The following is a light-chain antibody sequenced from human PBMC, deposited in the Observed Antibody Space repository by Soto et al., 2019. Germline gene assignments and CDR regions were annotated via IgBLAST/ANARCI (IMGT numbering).Light chain of an antibody. CDR1: QSVRSD. Sequence: EIVLTQSPATLSLSPGERATLSCRASQSVRSDLAWYQQKPGQAPRLLIYYASSRATGIPARFSGSGSETDFTLTISSLEPEDFAVYYCQQYSNWPWTFGQGTKVEIK. CDR2: YAS. J-gene: IGKJ1*01. V-gene: IGKV3-11*01. CDR3: QQYSNWPWT.